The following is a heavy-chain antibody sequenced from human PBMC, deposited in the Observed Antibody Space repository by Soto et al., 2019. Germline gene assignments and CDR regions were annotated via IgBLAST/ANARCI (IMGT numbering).Heavy chain of an antibody. CDR3: AIESTVVKSRPDI. CDR2: IYYSGST. Sequence: QVQLQESGPGLVKPSQTLSLTCTVSGGSISSGDYYWSWIRQPPGKGLEWIGYIYYSGSTDYNPSIKSRVNISVDTSKNQSSLKLGSVTAADPAVYYCAIESTVVKSRPDIWGQGTIVTVSS. CDR1: GGSISSGDYY. D-gene: IGHD4-17*01. J-gene: IGHJ3*02. V-gene: IGHV4-30-4*01.